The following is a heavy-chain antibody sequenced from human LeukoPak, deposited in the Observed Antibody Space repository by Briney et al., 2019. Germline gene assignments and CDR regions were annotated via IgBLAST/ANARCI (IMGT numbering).Heavy chain of an antibody. CDR1: GFTFSKAW. D-gene: IGHD3-3*01. Sequence: GGSLRLSCAASGFTFSKAWMSWVRQAPGKGLEWLGRIKSKTDGGTTDYAAAVKGRITISRDDSKNTLYLQMNSLKTDDTAVYFCTPRRPWGGYESLSEYWGQRTLVTASS. V-gene: IGHV3-15*01. CDR3: TPRRPWGGYESLSEY. J-gene: IGHJ4*02. CDR2: IKSKTDGGTT.